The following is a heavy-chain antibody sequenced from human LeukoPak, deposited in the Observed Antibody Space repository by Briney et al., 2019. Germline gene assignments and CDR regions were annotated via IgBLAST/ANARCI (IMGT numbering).Heavy chain of an antibody. CDR3: AHLDCFQSIGVFDY. V-gene: IGHV2-5*02. CDR1: GFSLNTHGVG. J-gene: IGHJ4*02. Sequence: SGPTLVKPTPTLTLTCTFSGFSLNTHGVGVGWIRQPPVKALEWLALIYWDDDKRYSPSLKSRLTITKDTSKNQVVLTMTNMDPVDTATYYCAHLDCFQSIGVFDYWGQGTLVTVSS. D-gene: IGHD2-21*01. CDR2: IYWDDDK.